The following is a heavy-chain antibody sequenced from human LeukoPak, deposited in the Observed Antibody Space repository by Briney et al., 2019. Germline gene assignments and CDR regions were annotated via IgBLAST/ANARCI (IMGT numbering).Heavy chain of an antibody. CDR1: GGSISSYY. J-gene: IGHJ4*02. CDR2: IYYSGST. V-gene: IGHV4-59*08. D-gene: IGHD5-12*01. Sequence: PSETLSLTCSVSGGSISSYYWSWIRQPPGKGLEWIGYIYYSGSTNYNPSLKSRVTISVDTSKNQFSLILSSVTAADTAVYYCARRLGFRIDYWGQGTLVTVSS. CDR3: ARRLGFRIDY.